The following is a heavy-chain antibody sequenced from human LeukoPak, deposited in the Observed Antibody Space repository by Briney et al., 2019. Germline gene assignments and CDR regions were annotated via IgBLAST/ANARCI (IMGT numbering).Heavy chain of an antibody. CDR3: ARLVGDRTIYDS. CDR2: IKRDGLEK. Sequence: GGSLRLSCVASTFTFNANWMSWVRQAPGKGLEWVATIKRDGLEKYYVDPVKGRFTISRDSAEKSVYLQMSSLRVEDTGVYYCARLVGDRTIYDSWGQGTLVTVSS. D-gene: IGHD1-26*01. J-gene: IGHJ4*02. V-gene: IGHV3-7*01. CDR1: TFTFNANW.